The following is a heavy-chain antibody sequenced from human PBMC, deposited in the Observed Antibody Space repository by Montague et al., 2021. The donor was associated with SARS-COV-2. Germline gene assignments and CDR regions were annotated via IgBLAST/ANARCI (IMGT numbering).Heavy chain of an antibody. D-gene: IGHD2-2*02. CDR1: GGSISDSSYY. CDR3: ARSYLGYCSSTSCYICACAAAFRI. Sequence: SETLSLTCGVSGGSISDSSYYRVWIRKTTGKGLAWLGSIDYTGETFWRLYYSGKTYYNQTLQTRVTISVNASKSQFSLKLNSVAATDTAVYFCARSYLGYCSSTSCYICACAAAFRIWG. CDR2: IDYTGETFWRLYYSGKT. J-gene: IGHJ3*02. V-gene: IGHV4-39*01.